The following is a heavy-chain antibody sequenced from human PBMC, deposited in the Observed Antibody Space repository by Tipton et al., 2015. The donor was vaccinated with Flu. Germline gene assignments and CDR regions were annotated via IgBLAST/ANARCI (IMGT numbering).Heavy chain of an antibody. D-gene: IGHD3-3*01. Sequence: QLVQSGAEVKKPGASVKVSCKVSGYTLTELSMHWVRQAPGKGLEWMGGFDPEDGETIYAQKFQGRVTMTEDTSTDTAYMELSSLRSEDTAVYYCATEVRFLEWFQRERYAFDIWGQGTMVTVSS. CDR3: ATEVRFLEWFQRERYAFDI. CDR1: GYTLTELS. V-gene: IGHV1-24*01. CDR2: FDPEDGET. J-gene: IGHJ3*02.